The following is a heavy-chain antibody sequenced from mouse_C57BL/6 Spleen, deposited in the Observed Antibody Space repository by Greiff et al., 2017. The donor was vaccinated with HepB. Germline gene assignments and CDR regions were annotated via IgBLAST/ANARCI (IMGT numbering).Heavy chain of an antibody. CDR3: ARGPLGLYAMDY. J-gene: IGHJ4*01. D-gene: IGHD4-1*01. V-gene: IGHV1-26*01. CDR1: GYTFTDYY. CDR2: INPNNGGT. Sequence: EVQLQQSGPELVKPGASVKISCKASGYTFTDYYMNWVKQSHGKSLEWIGDINPNNGGTSYNQKFKGKATLTVDKSSSTAYMELRSLTSEDSAVYYCARGPLGLYAMDYWGQGTSVTVSS.